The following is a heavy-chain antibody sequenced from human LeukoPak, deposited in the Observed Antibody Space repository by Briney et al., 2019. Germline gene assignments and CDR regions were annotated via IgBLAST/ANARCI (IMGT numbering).Heavy chain of an antibody. CDR3: ARDDYDILAFY. J-gene: IGHJ4*02. D-gene: IGHD3-9*01. Sequence: SETLSLTCTVSGGSISSYYWSWIRQPPGKGLEWIGYIYYSGSTNYNPSLKSRVTISVDTSKNQFSLKLSSVTAADTAVYYCARDDYDILAFYWGQGTLVTVSS. V-gene: IGHV4-59*01. CDR1: GGSISSYY. CDR2: IYYSGST.